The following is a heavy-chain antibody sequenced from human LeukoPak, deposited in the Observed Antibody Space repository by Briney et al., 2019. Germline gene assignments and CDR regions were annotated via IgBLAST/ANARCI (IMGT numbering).Heavy chain of an antibody. CDR2: IKQEGSEK. CDR3: ARVYSSTSGKNAFDI. Sequence: PGGSLRLSCAVSGFTFSSYWMSWVRQAPGKGLEWVANIKQEGSEKTYVDSVKGRFTISRDNAQNSLYLQMNSLRAGDTAVYYCARVYSSTSGKNAFDIWGQGTMVTVSS. J-gene: IGHJ3*02. CDR1: GFTFSSYW. D-gene: IGHD6-6*01. V-gene: IGHV3-7*03.